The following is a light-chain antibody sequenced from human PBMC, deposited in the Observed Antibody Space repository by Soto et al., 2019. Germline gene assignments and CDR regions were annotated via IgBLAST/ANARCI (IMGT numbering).Light chain of an antibody. CDR2: KAS. V-gene: IGKV1-5*03. CDR3: QQYNRESVT. CDR1: QSISSW. Sequence: DIQMTQSPSTLSASVGDRVTITCRASQSISSWLAWYQQKPGKAPKLLIYKASSLESGVPSRFSGSGSGKEFTLTISSLQPDDFATYYCQQYNRESVTFGQGTRLEIK. J-gene: IGKJ5*01.